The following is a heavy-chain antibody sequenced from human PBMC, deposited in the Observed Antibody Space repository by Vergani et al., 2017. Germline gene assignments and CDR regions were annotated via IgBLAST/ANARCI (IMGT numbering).Heavy chain of an antibody. V-gene: IGHV3-23*01. CDR1: GFTFNSYA. D-gene: IGHD2-8*01. J-gene: IGHJ3*02. CDR2: VSGSGTST. Sequence: EVQLLESGGGLVQPGGSLRLSCAASGFTFNSYAMNWVRQAPGKGLEWGSTVSGSGTSTYYADSVKGRFTISRDNSKNTLYLQMNSLRAEDTAVYYFAKPFIVLMVYAPADAFDIWGQGTMVTVSS. CDR3: AKPFIVLMVYAPADAFDI.